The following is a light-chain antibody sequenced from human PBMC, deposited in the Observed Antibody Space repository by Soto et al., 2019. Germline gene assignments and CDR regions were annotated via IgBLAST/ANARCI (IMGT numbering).Light chain of an antibody. Sequence: QSVLTQPASVSGSPGQSITISCTGTSSDVGAYTYVSWYQQHLGKAPKLMIYHVTNRPSGVSSRFSGFKSGNTASLTISGLQAEDEAFYYCSSYTSSSTFVFGTGTKVTVL. CDR1: SSDVGAYTY. J-gene: IGLJ1*01. CDR2: HVT. V-gene: IGLV2-14*01. CDR3: SSYTSSSTFV.